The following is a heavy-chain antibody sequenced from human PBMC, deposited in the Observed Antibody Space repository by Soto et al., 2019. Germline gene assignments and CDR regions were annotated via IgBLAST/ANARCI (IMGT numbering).Heavy chain of an antibody. J-gene: IGHJ5*02. D-gene: IGHD2-15*01. CDR3: ARELPPDL. CDR1: GFTVSSKY. CDR2: IWSAGLT. Sequence: EAQVVESGGGLIQPGGSLRLSCAASGFTVSSKYMTWVRQAPGKGLEWVSIIWSAGLTYYADSVKGRFTISRDTSKNTVYLQMNSLGAEDSALYYCARELPPDLWGQGTLVTVSS. V-gene: IGHV3-53*01.